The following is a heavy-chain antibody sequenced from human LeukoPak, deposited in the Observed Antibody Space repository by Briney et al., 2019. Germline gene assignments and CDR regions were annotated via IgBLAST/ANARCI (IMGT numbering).Heavy chain of an antibody. CDR3: AGDHYYYYYYMDV. Sequence: SETLSLTCTVSGVSINSHYLNWIRQPPGKGLEWIGSIYYSGSTYYNPSLKSRVTISVDTSKNQFSLKLSSVTAADTAVYYCAGDHYYYYYYMDVWGKGTTVTVSS. CDR2: IYYSGST. V-gene: IGHV4-59*11. CDR1: GVSINSHY. J-gene: IGHJ6*03.